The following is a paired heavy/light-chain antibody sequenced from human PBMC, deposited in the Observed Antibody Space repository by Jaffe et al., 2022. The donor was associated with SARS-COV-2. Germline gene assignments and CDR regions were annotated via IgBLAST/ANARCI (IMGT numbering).Heavy chain of an antibody. Sequence: EVQLVESGGGLVLPGGSLRLSCAASGFTFSNSAMNWVRQAPGKGLEWVSTISASGGRTYYADSVKGRFVISRDNSKNTLHLQMNSLSAEDTAVYYCAKGLFGSGSANDYWGQGTLVAVSS. V-gene: IGHV3-23*04. CDR1: GFTFSNSA. CDR2: ISASGGRT. D-gene: IGHD3-10*01. CDR3: AKGLFGSGSANDY. J-gene: IGHJ4*02.
Light chain of an antibody. V-gene: IGKV3-15*01. CDR1: QSVSSN. CDR3: QQYNNWPLT. CDR2: GAS. J-gene: IGKJ4*01. Sequence: EIEMTQSPATLSVSPGEGATLSCRASQSVSSNLAWYQQKPGQAPRLLIYGASTRATGIPARFSGSGSGTEFALTISSLQSEDFAVYFCQQYNNWPLTFGGGTKVEIK.